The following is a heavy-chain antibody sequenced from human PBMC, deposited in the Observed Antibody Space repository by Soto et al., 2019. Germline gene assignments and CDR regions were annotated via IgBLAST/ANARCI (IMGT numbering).Heavy chain of an antibody. D-gene: IGHD3-10*01. Sequence: QVQLQESGPGLVKASQTLSLTCNVSGGSISSGGYYWTWIRQHPGKGLEWIGNIHHSGSTFYNPSLKSRGSISVDTSKNQFSLKLRSVTAADTAVYFCVRGVLSWGQGTLVTVSS. J-gene: IGHJ1*01. CDR2: IHHSGST. CDR1: GGSISSGGYY. CDR3: VRGVLS. V-gene: IGHV4-31*03.